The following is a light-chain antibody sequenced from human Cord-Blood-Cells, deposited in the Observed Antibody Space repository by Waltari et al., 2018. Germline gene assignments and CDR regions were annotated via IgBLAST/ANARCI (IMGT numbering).Light chain of an antibody. CDR1: QSVISY. CDR3: QQRSNWPIT. CDR2: DTS. V-gene: IGKV3-11*01. J-gene: IGKJ3*01. Sequence: EIVLTQSPATLSLSPGERATLSCRASQSVISYLAWYQQKPGQAPRLLIYDTSNRATGSPARLSGSGSGTDFTLTISSLEPEDFAVYDCQQRSNWPITFGPGTKVDIK.